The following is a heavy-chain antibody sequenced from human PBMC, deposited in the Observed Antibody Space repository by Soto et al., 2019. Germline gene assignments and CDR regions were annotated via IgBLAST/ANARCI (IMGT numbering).Heavy chain of an antibody. D-gene: IGHD4-17*01. J-gene: IGHJ4*02. V-gene: IGHV4-59*01. CDR1: GGSISSYY. Sequence: PSETLSLTCTVSGGSISSYYWSWIRQPPGKGLEWIGYIYYSGSTNYNPSLKSRVTISVDTSKNQFSLKLSSVTAADTAVYYCARIYGDYGIFDYWGQGPLVTVSS. CDR2: IYYSGST. CDR3: ARIYGDYGIFDY.